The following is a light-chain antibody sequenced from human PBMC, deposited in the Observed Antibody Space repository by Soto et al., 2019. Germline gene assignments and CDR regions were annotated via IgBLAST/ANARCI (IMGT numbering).Light chain of an antibody. V-gene: IGKV1-5*01. CDR1: QSISSW. J-gene: IGKJ1*01. CDR3: QQYSSYTRT. CDR2: DAS. Sequence: DIQMTQSPSSLSASVGDRVSITCRASQSISSWLAWYQQKLGKAPKLLIYDASSLESGVPSRFSGSGSGTEFTLTISSLQPDDFASYYCQQYSSYTRTFXQGTKVDIK.